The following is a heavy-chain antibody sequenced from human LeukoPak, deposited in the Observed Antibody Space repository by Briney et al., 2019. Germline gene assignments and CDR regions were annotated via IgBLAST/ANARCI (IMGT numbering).Heavy chain of an antibody. J-gene: IGHJ2*01. CDR3: AREETYYDILTGYYAASYWYFDL. V-gene: IGHV4-61*01. CDR2: ISASGST. D-gene: IGHD3-9*01. CDR1: GGSVSSGSYY. Sequence: SETLSLTCTVSGGSVSSGSYYWSWIRQPPGKGLEWIGYISASGSTNYNPSLKSRVTISVDTFKNQFSLRLSSVTAADTAVYYCAREETYYDILTGYYAASYWYFDLWGRGTLVTVSS.